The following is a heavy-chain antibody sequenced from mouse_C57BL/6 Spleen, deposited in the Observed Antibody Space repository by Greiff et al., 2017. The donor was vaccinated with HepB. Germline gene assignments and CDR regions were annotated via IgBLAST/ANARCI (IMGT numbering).Heavy chain of an antibody. CDR2: IWSGGST. CDR1: GFSLTSYG. D-gene: IGHD1-1*01. V-gene: IGHV2-2*01. Sequence: VQLQQSGPGLVQPSQSLSITCTVSGFSLTSYGVHWVRQSLGKGLEWLGVIWSGGSTDYNAAFISRLSISKDNSKSQVFFKMNSLQTDDTAIYYCAENWKDYNEEGAMDYWGQGTSVTVSS. CDR3: AENWKDYNEEGAMDY. J-gene: IGHJ4*01.